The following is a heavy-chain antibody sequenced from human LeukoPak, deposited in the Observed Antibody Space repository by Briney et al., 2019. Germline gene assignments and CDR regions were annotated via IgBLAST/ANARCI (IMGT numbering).Heavy chain of an antibody. CDR1: GYTFTSYG. Sequence: ASVKVSCKASGYTFTSYGISWVRQAPGQGLEWMGWISAYNGNTNYAQKLQGRVTMTTDTSTSTACMELRSLRSDATAVYYCARVRGFVVVPAADFDYWGQGTLVTVSS. CDR3: ARVRGFVVVPAADFDY. CDR2: ISAYNGNT. D-gene: IGHD2-2*01. V-gene: IGHV1-18*01. J-gene: IGHJ4*02.